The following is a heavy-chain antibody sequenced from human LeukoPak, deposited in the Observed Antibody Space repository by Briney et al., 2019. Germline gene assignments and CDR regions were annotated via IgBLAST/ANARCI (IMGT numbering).Heavy chain of an antibody. CDR1: GGSISSYY. CDR2: SYYSGST. D-gene: IGHD6-19*01. Sequence: SETLSLTCTVSGGSISSYYWSWIRQPPGKGLEWIGYSYYSGSTNYNPSLKSRVTISVDTSKNQFSLKLSSVTAADTAVYYCARRGGSSGWLNWFDPWGQGTLVTVSS. J-gene: IGHJ5*02. V-gene: IGHV4-59*01. CDR3: ARRGGSSGWLNWFDP.